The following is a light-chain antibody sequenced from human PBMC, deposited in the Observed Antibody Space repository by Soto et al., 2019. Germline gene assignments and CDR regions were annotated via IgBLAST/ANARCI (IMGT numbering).Light chain of an antibody. V-gene: IGKV3-15*01. J-gene: IGKJ2*01. CDR3: QQYNTWYT. CDR1: QRVSSK. CDR2: GAS. Sequence: EIVMTQSPATLSVSPGESATLSCRASQRVSSKLAWYQQKPGQAPRLLIYGASTRATGIPARFSGSGSGTEFTLTISGLQSEDFAVYYCQQYNTWYTFGQGTKLEIK.